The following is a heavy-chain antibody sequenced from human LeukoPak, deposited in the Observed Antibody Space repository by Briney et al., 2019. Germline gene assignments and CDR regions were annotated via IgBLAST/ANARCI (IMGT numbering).Heavy chain of an antibody. CDR2: ISGSGGST. CDR1: GFTFSSYA. Sequence: GGSLRLSCAASGFTFSSYAMSWVRQAPGKGLEWVSAISGSGGSTYYADSVKGRFTISRDNAKNSLYLQLNSLRADDTAVYYCARDRGLAATGSVDCWGQGTLVAVSS. J-gene: IGHJ4*02. V-gene: IGHV3-23*01. D-gene: IGHD6-13*01. CDR3: ARDRGLAATGSVDC.